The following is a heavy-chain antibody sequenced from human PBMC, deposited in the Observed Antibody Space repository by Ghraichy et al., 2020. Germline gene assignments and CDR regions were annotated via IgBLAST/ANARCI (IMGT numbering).Heavy chain of an antibody. V-gene: IGHV4-59*11. Sequence: SETSLTCNVSGVSITSHYWSWIRQPPGKGLEWIGYIYYSGGTKYNPSLRSRVTISIDTSKNQFSLSLSSVTAADTAVYYCARNFKIAPYSSGWSFDSWGQGTLVTVSS. CDR1: GVSITSHY. CDR2: IYYSGGT. CDR3: ARNFKIAPYSSGWSFDS. D-gene: IGHD6-19*01. J-gene: IGHJ4*02.